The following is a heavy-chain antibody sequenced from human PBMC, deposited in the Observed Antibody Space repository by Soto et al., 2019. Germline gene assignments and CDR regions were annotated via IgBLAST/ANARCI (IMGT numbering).Heavy chain of an antibody. Sequence: SETLSLTCTVSGDSISSYYWSWVRQPPGKGLEWIGYIYYSGSTYYNPSLKSRVTISVDTSKNQFSLKLSSVTAADTAVYYCARGVFPTAFDYWGQGTLVTVSS. CDR2: IYYSGST. J-gene: IGHJ4*02. D-gene: IGHD5-18*01. CDR1: GDSISSYY. V-gene: IGHV4-30-4*01. CDR3: ARGVFPTAFDY.